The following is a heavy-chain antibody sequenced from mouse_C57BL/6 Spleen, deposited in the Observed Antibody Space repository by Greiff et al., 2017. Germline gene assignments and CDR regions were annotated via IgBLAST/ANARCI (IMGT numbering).Heavy chain of an antibody. J-gene: IGHJ2*01. V-gene: IGHV1-18*01. CDR2: INPNNGGT. D-gene: IGHD2-3*01. CDR3: ARSDGYYPHYFDY. CDR1: GYTFTDYN. Sequence: EVQLQESGPELVKPGASVKIPCKASGYTFTDYNMDWVKQSHGKSLEWIGDINPNNGGTIYNQKFKGKATLTVDKSSSTAYMEHRSLTSEDTAVYYCARSDGYYPHYFDYWGQGTTLTVSS.